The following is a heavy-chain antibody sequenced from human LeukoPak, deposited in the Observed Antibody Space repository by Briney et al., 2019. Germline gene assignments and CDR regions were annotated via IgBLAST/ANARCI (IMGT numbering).Heavy chain of an antibody. J-gene: IGHJ4*02. CDR3: ARQTYFYEASGHLNDN. D-gene: IGHD2-15*01. Sequence: SETLSLTCTVSGGSISSDSYYWGWIRQPPGKRLEWLGSIYYSGSPFYNPSLRSRVTMSVDTSKNQFALKLSSVTAADTAVYYRARQTYFYEASGHLNDNWGQGTLVTVSS. CDR1: GGSISSDSYY. CDR2: IYYSGSP. V-gene: IGHV4-39*01.